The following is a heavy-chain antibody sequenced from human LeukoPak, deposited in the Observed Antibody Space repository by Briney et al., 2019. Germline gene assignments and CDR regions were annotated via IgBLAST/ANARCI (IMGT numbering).Heavy chain of an antibody. CDR2: IYYSGNT. CDR3: ARDRYYGSGFHYFDY. D-gene: IGHD3-10*01. J-gene: IGHJ4*02. V-gene: IGHV4-59*01. Sequence: PSETLSLTCTVSGGSISNYYWSWIRQPPGKGLEWIGYIYYSGNTNYNPSLKSRVTISVDTSKNRFSLKLSSVTAADTAVYYCARDRYYGSGFHYFDYWGQGTLVTVSS. CDR1: GGSISNYY.